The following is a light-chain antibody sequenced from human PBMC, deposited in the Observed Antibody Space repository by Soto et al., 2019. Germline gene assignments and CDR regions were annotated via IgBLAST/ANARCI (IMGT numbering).Light chain of an antibody. CDR2: EVT. CDR1: SSDIGAYDY. CDR3: SSYTSTSTPLI. J-gene: IGLJ2*01. Sequence: QSVLTQPASVSGSPGQSITISCSGSSSDIGAYDYVSWYQQHPGKAPKLLIYEVTSRPSGVSHRFSGSKSGNTASLSISGLQLEDDADYYCSSYTSTSTPLIFGGGTKVTVL. V-gene: IGLV2-14*01.